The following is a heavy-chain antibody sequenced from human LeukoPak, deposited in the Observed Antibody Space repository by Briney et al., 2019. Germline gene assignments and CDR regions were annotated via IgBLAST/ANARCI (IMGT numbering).Heavy chain of an antibody. Sequence: GGSLRLSCAASGFTFSSYAMRWLRQAPGKALEWVLAISGSGGSTYYADSVTGRFTMSRDNSKNTLYLQMNSLRAEDTAVYYCARGDSRDCVVRNVAFVIWGEGAMVTVSS. CDR2: ISGSGGST. CDR3: ARGDSRDCVVRNVAFVI. D-gene: IGHD3-22*01. J-gene: IGHJ3*02. CDR1: GFTFSSYA. V-gene: IGHV3-23*01.